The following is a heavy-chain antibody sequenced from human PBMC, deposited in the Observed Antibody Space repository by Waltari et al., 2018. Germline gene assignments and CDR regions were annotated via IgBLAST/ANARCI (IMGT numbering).Heavy chain of an antibody. D-gene: IGHD6-13*01. CDR1: GGSFSGYY. J-gene: IGHJ6*03. CDR2: INHSGST. CDR3: ARLAAARTGRVRYYYYYMDV. Sequence: QVQLQQWGAGLLKPSETLSLTCAVYGGSFSGYYWSWIRQPPGKGLEWIGEINHSGSTNYNPSLKSRVTISVDTSKNQFSLKLSSVTAADTAVYYCARLAAARTGRVRYYYYYMDVWGKGTTVTVSS. V-gene: IGHV4-34*01.